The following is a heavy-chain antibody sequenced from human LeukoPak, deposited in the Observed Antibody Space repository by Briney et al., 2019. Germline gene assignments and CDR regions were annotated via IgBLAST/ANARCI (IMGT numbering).Heavy chain of an antibody. J-gene: IGHJ4*02. CDR2: ISSSGSTI. Sequence: GGSLRLSCAASGFTFSSYEMNWVLQAPGKGLEWVSYISSSGSTIYYADSVKGRFTISRDNAKNSLYLQMNSLRAEDTAVYYCARDSSSFGFDYWGQGTLVTVSS. V-gene: IGHV3-48*03. CDR3: ARDSSSFGFDY. CDR1: GFTFSSYE. D-gene: IGHD6-13*01.